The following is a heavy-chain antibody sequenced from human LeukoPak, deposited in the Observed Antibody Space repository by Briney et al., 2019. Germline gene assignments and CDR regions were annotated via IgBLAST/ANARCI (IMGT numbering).Heavy chain of an antibody. D-gene: IGHD5-18*01. J-gene: IGHJ5*02. CDR1: GFTISSYW. V-gene: IGHV3-23*01. Sequence: GGSLRLSCAASGFTISSYWMHWVRQAPGKGLEWVSTISGSGGSTHYADSVKGRFTISRDNSKNTLYLQMNSLRAEDTAVYYCVRGYSYGWFDPWGQGTLVTVSS. CDR2: ISGSGGST. CDR3: VRGYSYGWFDP.